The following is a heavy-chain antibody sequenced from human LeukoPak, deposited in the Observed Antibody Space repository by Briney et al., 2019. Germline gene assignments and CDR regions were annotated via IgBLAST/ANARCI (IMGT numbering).Heavy chain of an antibody. CDR1: GFTFSSYA. Sequence: GGSLRLSCAASGFTFSSYAMSWVRQAPGKGLEWVSAISGSGGSTYYADSVKGRFTISRDNSENTLYLQMNSLRVEDTAVYYCAKNIAVAGTNYYYGMDVWGKGTTVTVSS. V-gene: IGHV3-23*01. D-gene: IGHD6-19*01. CDR3: AKNIAVAGTNYYYGMDV. CDR2: ISGSGGST. J-gene: IGHJ6*04.